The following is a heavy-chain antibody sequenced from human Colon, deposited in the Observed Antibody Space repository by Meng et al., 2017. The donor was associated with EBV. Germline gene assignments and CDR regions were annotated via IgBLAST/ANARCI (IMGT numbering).Heavy chain of an antibody. CDR2: IYYSGST. J-gene: IGHJ2*01. CDR1: GGSISSGNHY. V-gene: IGHV4-31*03. D-gene: IGHD4-17*01. Sequence: RRKESAPGLVKPSQPLSLTCTVSGGSISSGNHYWSWIRQHPGKGLEYIGYIYYSGSTYYNPSLKSRVIISVDTSKNQFSLRLNSVTAADTAVYYCASLYGDSSVWYLDLWGRGTLVTVSS. CDR3: ASLYGDSSVWYLDL.